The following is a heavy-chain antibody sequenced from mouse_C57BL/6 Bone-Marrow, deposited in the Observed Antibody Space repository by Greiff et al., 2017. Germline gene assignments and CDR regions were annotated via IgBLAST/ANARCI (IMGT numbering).Heavy chain of an antibody. J-gene: IGHJ2*01. CDR2: IDPENGDT. Sequence: EVQVVESGAELVRPGASVKLSCTASGFNIKDDYMHWVKQRPEQGLAWIGWIDPENGDTEYASKFQGKATITADTSSNTAYLQLSSLTSEDTAVYYCTTHDGYSYYFDYWGQGTTLTVSS. V-gene: IGHV14-4*01. CDR3: TTHDGYSYYFDY. D-gene: IGHD2-3*01. CDR1: GFNIKDDY.